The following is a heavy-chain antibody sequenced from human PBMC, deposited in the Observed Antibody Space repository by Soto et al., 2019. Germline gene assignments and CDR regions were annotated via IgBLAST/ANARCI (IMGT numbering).Heavy chain of an antibody. Sequence: GGSLILSCAASGFTFSSYAMHWVRQAPGKGLEWVAVISYDGSNKYYADSVKGRFTISRDNSKNTLYLQMNSLRAEDTAVYYCARDPRPFNGDSTPSSAFDYWGQGTLVTVSS. CDR1: GFTFSSYA. V-gene: IGHV3-30-3*01. D-gene: IGHD4-17*01. J-gene: IGHJ4*02. CDR2: ISYDGSNK. CDR3: ARDPRPFNGDSTPSSAFDY.